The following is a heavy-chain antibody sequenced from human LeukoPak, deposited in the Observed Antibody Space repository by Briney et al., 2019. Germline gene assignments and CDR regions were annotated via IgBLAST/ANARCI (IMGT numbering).Heavy chain of an antibody. V-gene: IGHV1-2*02. CDR3: ARGYLLGIVTSFDY. CDR1: GYTFTNNY. J-gene: IGHJ4*02. CDR2: INANSGGT. Sequence: GASVKVSCKASGYTFTNNYMDWVRQAPGQGLEWMGWINANSGGTNYAQKFQGRVTMTRDTSISTAYMELSGLRSDDTAVYFCARGYLLGIVTSFDYWGQGTLVTVSS. D-gene: IGHD3-9*01.